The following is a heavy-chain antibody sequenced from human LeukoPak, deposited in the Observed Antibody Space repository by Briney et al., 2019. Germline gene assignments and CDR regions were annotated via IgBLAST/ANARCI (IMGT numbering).Heavy chain of an antibody. Sequence: SETLSLTCTVSGGSISSGDHYWSWIRQHPGKGLEWIGYIYYSGSTYYNPSLKSRITISVDTSKNQFSLKLSSVTAADTAVYYCAREPTGDRYYFDYWGQGTLVTVSS. D-gene: IGHD4-17*01. CDR2: IYYSGST. V-gene: IGHV4-31*03. CDR3: AREPTGDRYYFDY. CDR1: GGSISSGDHY. J-gene: IGHJ4*02.